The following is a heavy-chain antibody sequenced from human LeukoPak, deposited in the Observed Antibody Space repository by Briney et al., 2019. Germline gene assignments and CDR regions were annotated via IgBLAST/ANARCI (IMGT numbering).Heavy chain of an antibody. Sequence: GGSLRLSCAASGFTFSTYSMNWVRQAPGKGLEWVSYISPSSSTIYYADSVKGRFTISRDNDKNSLYLQMNSLRAEDTAVYYCAKASWGSGSSYYYYMDVWGKGTTVTVSS. CDR3: AKASWGSGSSYYYYMDV. D-gene: IGHD3-10*01. V-gene: IGHV3-48*01. CDR1: GFTFSTYS. CDR2: ISPSSSTI. J-gene: IGHJ6*03.